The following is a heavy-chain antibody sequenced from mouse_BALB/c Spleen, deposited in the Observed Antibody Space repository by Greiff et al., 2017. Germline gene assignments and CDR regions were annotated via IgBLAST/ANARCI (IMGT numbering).Heavy chain of an antibody. CDR1: GYSFTGYT. V-gene: IGHV1-31*01. CDR2: INPYNGGT. Sequence: VQLQQSGPELVKPGASMKISCKASGYSFTGYTMNWVKQSHGKTLGWIGLINPYNGGTSYNQKFKGKATLTVDKSSSTAYMELLSLTSEDSAVYYCARGYDYLYAMDYWGQGTSVTVSS. CDR3: ARGYDYLYAMDY. J-gene: IGHJ4*01. D-gene: IGHD2-4*01.